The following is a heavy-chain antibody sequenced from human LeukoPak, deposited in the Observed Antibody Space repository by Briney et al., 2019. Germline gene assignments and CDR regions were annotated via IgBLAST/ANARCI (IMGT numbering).Heavy chain of an antibody. J-gene: IGHJ6*02. Sequence: SETLSLTCTVPGGSISSYYWSWIRQPPGKGLEWIGYIYYSGSTNYNPSLKSRVTISVDTSKNQFSLKLSSVTAADTAVYYCASGRGYSGYELSYGMDVWGQGTTVTVSS. D-gene: IGHD5-12*01. V-gene: IGHV4-59*01. CDR3: ASGRGYSGYELSYGMDV. CDR2: IYYSGST. CDR1: GGSISSYY.